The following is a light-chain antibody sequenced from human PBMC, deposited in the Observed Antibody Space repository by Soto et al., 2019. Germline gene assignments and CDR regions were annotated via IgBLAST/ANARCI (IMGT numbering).Light chain of an antibody. Sequence: QSALTQPASVSGFPGQSITISCTGTSSDVGGYDYVSWYQHHPGKAPKLMISDVSNRPSGISNRFSGSKSGNTASLTISGLQAEDEAEYYCSSYTSSSTLYVFGTGTKVTVL. CDR2: DVS. J-gene: IGLJ1*01. CDR1: SSDVGGYDY. CDR3: SSYTSSSTLYV. V-gene: IGLV2-14*03.